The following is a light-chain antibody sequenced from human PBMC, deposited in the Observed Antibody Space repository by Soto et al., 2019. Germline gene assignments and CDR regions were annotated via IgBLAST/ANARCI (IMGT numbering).Light chain of an antibody. V-gene: IGKV1-5*01. Sequence: DIQMTQSPSTLSAYVEDRVTITCRASQSISSWLAGYQQKPGKAPKVLIYDASTLQSGVPSRFSGGGSGTEFTLTITSLQPDDFATYYCQEYTTYSRTFGQGTKVEVK. J-gene: IGKJ1*01. CDR3: QEYTTYSRT. CDR2: DAS. CDR1: QSISSW.